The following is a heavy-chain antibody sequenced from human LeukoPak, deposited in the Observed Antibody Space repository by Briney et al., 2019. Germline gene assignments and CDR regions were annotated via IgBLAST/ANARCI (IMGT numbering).Heavy chain of an antibody. CDR3: ARDGEYRSSVNWFDP. J-gene: IGHJ5*02. V-gene: IGHV1-8*01. Sequence: GASVKVSCKASGYTFTSYDINWVRQATGQGLEWTGWMNPNSGNTGYAQKFQGRVTITRDTSASTAYMDLSSLRSEDTAVYYCARDGEYRSSVNWFDPWGQGTLVTVSS. CDR1: GYTFTSYD. CDR2: MNPNSGNT. D-gene: IGHD6-13*01.